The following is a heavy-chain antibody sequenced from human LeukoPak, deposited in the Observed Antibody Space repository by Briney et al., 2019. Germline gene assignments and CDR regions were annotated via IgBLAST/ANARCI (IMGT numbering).Heavy chain of an antibody. J-gene: IGHJ4*02. CDR2: ISYDGSNK. Sequence: GGALGLSCVASGFPVSGDGMHWVRQAPGKGLQWVTYISYDGSNKFYADSVKGRFTISRDDSKNTLFLQMNSLRVEDTAIYYCARNYYDSSNYYSGLDYWGQGTLVTVSS. CDR3: ARNYYDSSNYYSGLDY. V-gene: IGHV3-30*02. CDR1: GFPVSGDG. D-gene: IGHD3-22*01.